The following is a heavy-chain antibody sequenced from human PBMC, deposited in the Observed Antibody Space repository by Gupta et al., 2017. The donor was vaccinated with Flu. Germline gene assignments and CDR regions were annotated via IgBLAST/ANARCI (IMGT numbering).Heavy chain of an antibody. CDR3: ATSRQLERRSDENWLDP. V-gene: IGHV1-69-2*01. CDR2: VDPEDGAT. Sequence: PGKGLEWVGLVDPEDGATKYAETFRDRVAITADTSTDSAYMELRSLRTEDTAVYYCATSRQLERRSDENWLDPWGQGTLVTVSS. J-gene: IGHJ5*02. D-gene: IGHD1-1*01.